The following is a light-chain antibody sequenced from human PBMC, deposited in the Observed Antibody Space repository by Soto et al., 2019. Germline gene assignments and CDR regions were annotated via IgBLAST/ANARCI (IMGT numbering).Light chain of an antibody. Sequence: DIQLTQSPSFLSASVGDRVTITCRASQDLTTSLTWYQQSPGRAPKLLIYRASTLQNGVPSRFSGSGSGTEFTLTISSLQPEDSATYFCQQLASFPLTYGGGNKVEIK. CDR1: QDLTTS. V-gene: IGKV1-9*01. CDR2: RAS. J-gene: IGKJ4*01. CDR3: QQLASFPLT.